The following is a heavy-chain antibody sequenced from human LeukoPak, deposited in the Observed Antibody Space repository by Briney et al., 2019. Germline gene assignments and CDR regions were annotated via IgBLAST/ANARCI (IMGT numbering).Heavy chain of an antibody. CDR2: IYTSGST. CDR1: GGSISSYY. J-gene: IGHJ5*02. Sequence: SETLSLTCTVSGGSISSYYWSWIRQPAGKGLEWIGRIYTSGSTNYNPSLKSRVTISVDASKNQFSLKLTSVTAADTAVYYCARQGTENSWYNWFDPWGQGTLVIVSS. CDR3: ARQGTENSWYNWFDP. D-gene: IGHD6-13*01. V-gene: IGHV4-4*07.